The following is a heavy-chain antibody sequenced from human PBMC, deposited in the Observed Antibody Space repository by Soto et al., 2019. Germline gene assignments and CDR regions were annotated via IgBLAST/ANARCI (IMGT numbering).Heavy chain of an antibody. Sequence: QVQLVQAGAEVKKPGSSVKVSCKASGGTFSSYAISWVRQAPGQGLEWMGGIIPIFDTANYAQKFQGRVTITADESTSTAYMELSSLRSEDTAVYCCARHDCISSSCYYYYYYGMDVWGQGTTVTVSS. CDR1: GGTFSSYA. V-gene: IGHV1-69*12. J-gene: IGHJ6*02. CDR3: ARHDCISSSCYYYYYYGMDV. CDR2: IIPIFDTA. D-gene: IGHD2-15*01.